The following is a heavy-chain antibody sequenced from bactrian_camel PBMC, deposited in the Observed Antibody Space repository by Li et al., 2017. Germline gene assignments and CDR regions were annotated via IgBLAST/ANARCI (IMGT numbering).Heavy chain of an antibody. CDR1: GFTFGDTD. CDR3: ASRIGTMTSLNENDYRR. CDR2: IDRDGRT. D-gene: IGHD5*01. Sequence: VQLVESGGDSVQAGESLRLSCVASGFTFGDTDMGWYRLLQDTHCELIAGIDRDGRTDYDDSVKGRFTISLDNAKTTVYLQMSSLKPEDTSIYYCASRIGTMTSLNENDYRRWGQGTQVTVS. V-gene: IGHV3S53*01. J-gene: IGHJ4*01.